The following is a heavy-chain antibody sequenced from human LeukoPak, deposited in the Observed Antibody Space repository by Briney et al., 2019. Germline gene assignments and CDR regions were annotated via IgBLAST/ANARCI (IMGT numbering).Heavy chain of an antibody. Sequence: SVKVSCKASGYTFTSYAISWVRQAPGQGLEWMGGIIPIFGTANYAQKFQGRVTITADESTSTAYMELSRLRSEDTAVYYCARERPRRGITMIVGRYYYMDVWGKGTTVTISS. V-gene: IGHV1-69*13. CDR1: GYTFTSYA. CDR2: IIPIFGTA. D-gene: IGHD3-22*01. CDR3: ARERPRRGITMIVGRYYYMDV. J-gene: IGHJ6*03.